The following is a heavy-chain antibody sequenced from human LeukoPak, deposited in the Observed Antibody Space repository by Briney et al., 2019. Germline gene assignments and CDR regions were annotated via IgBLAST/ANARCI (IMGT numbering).Heavy chain of an antibody. D-gene: IGHD4-17*01. V-gene: IGHV3-30-3*01. Sequence: GGSLTHSRALSGFTFSTYAMHWVRQAPGTGLEGGADMAYDGTNKVHADFVKCTSTISRDNSMRTLYLQMNSLRVEDTAVYYCARGGVYGDYPNYYTYFSMDVWGKGTTVTVSS. CDR2: MAYDGTNK. CDR3: ARGGVYGDYPNYYTYFSMDV. CDR1: GFTFSTYA. J-gene: IGHJ6*03.